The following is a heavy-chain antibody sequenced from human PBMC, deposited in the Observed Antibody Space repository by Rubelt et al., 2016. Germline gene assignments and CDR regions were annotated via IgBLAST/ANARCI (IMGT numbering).Heavy chain of an antibody. CDR1: GGSFSGYY. CDR3: ANSMNWGADY. V-gene: IGHV4-34*01. J-gene: IGHJ4*02. D-gene: IGHD7-27*01. Sequence: QVQLRQWGAGLLKPSETLSLTCAVYGGSFSGYYWSWIRQPPGKGLEWIGEINHSGSTNYNPSLKSRVTISVDTSKNQFSLKLSSVTAAETAVYYCANSMNWGADYWGQGTLVTVSS. CDR2: INHSGST.